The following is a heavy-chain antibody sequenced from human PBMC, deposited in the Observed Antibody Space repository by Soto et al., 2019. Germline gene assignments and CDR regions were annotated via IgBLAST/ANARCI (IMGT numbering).Heavy chain of an antibody. Sequence: ASVKVSCKASGYTFTSYGISWVRQAPGQERERMGWISAYNGNTNYAQKLQGRVTMTTDTSTSTAYMELRSLRSDDTAVYYCARNPRRYSSSWIDYWGQGTLVTVSS. CDR2: ISAYNGNT. CDR1: GYTFTSYG. V-gene: IGHV1-18*01. D-gene: IGHD6-13*01. J-gene: IGHJ4*02. CDR3: ARNPRRYSSSWIDY.